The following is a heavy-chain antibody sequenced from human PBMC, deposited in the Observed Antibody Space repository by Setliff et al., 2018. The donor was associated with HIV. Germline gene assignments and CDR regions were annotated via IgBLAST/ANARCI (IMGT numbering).Heavy chain of an antibody. Sequence: SETLSLTCTVYGGSFSGYYWSWIRQPPGKGLEWIGEINHSGSTNYNPSLKSRVTISVDTSKNQFSLKLSSVTAADTAVYYCARGLYYYDSSGYVGHWGQGTLVTVSS. J-gene: IGHJ4*02. CDR2: INHSGST. V-gene: IGHV4-34*01. D-gene: IGHD3-22*01. CDR1: GGSFSGYY. CDR3: ARGLYYYDSSGYVGH.